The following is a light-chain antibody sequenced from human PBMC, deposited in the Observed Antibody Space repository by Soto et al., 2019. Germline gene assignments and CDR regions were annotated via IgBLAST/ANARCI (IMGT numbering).Light chain of an antibody. CDR1: QSVNSLY. V-gene: IGKV3-20*01. CDR2: GAS. Sequence: EIVLTQSPGTLPLSPGERATLSCRASQSVNSLYLNWYQQKPGQPPRLLIYGASSRATGIPDGFSGSGSETDFTLSISRLEPEDFAVYYCQQYGSSIFTFGPGTKVDVK. CDR3: QQYGSSIFT. J-gene: IGKJ3*01.